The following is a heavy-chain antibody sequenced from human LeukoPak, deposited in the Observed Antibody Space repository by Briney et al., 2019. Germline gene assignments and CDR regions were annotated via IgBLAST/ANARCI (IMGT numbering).Heavy chain of an antibody. CDR3: ARMFYYDTRKNWFDP. CDR2: INPSGGST. D-gene: IGHD3-22*01. Sequence: ASVKLSCKASGYTFTSYYMHWVRQAPGQGLEWMGIINPSGGSTSYAQKFQGRVTMPRDTSTSTVYMELRSLRSEDTALYYCARMFYYDTRKNWFDPWGQGTLVTVSS. CDR1: GYTFTSYY. V-gene: IGHV1-46*01. J-gene: IGHJ5*02.